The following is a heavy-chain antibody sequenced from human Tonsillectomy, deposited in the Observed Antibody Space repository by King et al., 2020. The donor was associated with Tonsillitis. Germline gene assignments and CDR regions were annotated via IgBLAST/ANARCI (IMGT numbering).Heavy chain of an antibody. CDR2: ISHDSSHT. CDR1: GLTFSNFR. J-gene: IGHJ4*02. D-gene: IGHD3-10*01. CDR3: AREPTYGAGPFFDR. V-gene: IGHV3-30*04. Sequence: VQLVESGGGLVQPGKSLTLSCAASGLTFSNFRFHWVRQTPGRGLEWLAVISHDSSHTDYAASAKGRFTISRDNSKNTVSLQINSLRLGDTGIYYCAREPTYGAGPFFDRWGQGTLVAVSS.